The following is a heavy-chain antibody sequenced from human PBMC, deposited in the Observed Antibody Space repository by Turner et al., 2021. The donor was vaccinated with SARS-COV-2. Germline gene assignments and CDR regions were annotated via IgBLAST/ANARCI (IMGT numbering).Heavy chain of an antibody. CDR3: ARLMDTAMDYYGMDV. CDR1: GGSISSSSYY. D-gene: IGHD5-18*01. V-gene: IGHV4-39*01. CDR2: IYYSGSN. J-gene: IGHJ6*02. Sequence: QLQLQESAPGLVKPSETLSLTCTVSGGSISSSSYYWGWLRQPPGKGLEWIGNIYYSGSNYYNPSLKSRVTISVDTSKNQFSLKLGSVTAADTAVYYCARLMDTAMDYYGMDVWGQGTTVTVSS.